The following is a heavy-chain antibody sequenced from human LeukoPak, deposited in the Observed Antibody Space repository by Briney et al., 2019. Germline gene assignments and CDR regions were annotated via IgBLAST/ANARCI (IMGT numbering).Heavy chain of an antibody. CDR3: ARDNSVRDEAWWFNP. CDR2: FDPEDGET. V-gene: IGHV1-24*01. Sequence: GASVKVSCKVSGYTLTELSMHWVRQAPGKGLEWMGGFDPEDGETIYAQKFQGRVTMTEDTSTDTAYMELSSLRSEDTAAYYCARDNSVRDEAWWFNPWGQGTLVTVSS. CDR1: GYTLTELS. J-gene: IGHJ5*02. D-gene: IGHD5-24*01.